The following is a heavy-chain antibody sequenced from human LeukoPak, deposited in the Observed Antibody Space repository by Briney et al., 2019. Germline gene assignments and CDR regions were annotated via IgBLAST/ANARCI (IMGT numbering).Heavy chain of an antibody. Sequence: PGGSLRLSCAASGFTFSSYAMHWVRQAPGKGLEYVSAISSNGGSTYYANSVKGRFTISRDNSKNTLYLQMGSLRAEDMAVYYCAREATPSGWELFFDYWGQGTLVTVSS. D-gene: IGHD1-26*01. CDR1: GFTFSSYA. CDR2: ISSNGGST. J-gene: IGHJ4*02. V-gene: IGHV3-64*01. CDR3: AREATPSGWELFFDY.